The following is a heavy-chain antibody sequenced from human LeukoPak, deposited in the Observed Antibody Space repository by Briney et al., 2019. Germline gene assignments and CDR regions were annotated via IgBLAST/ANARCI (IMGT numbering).Heavy chain of an antibody. CDR2: IYYSGRT. D-gene: IGHD3-22*01. CDR3: ARRRYYDSTGYFD. J-gene: IGHJ1*01. Sequence: SETLSLICTVSGGSISSSSYYWGWIRQPPGKELEWIGEIYYSGRTYQNPSLRSRVSMSVDTSKNHFSLELHSVTATDTAVYYCARRRYYDSTGYFDWGRGSLVTVPS. V-gene: IGHV4-39*01. CDR1: GGSISSSSYY.